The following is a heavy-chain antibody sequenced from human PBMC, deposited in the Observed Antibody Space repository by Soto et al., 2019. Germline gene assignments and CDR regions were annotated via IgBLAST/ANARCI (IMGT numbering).Heavy chain of an antibody. D-gene: IGHD1-26*01. J-gene: IGHJ5*02. Sequence: LSLTCAVSGGSISSSNWWSWVRQPPGKGLEWIGEIYHSGSTNYNPSLKSRVTISVDKSKNQFSLKLSSVTAADTAVYYCARLEDGDGRWEVRHSNWFDPWGQGNLVTVSS. CDR3: ARLEDGDGRWEVRHSNWFDP. CDR1: GGSISSSNW. CDR2: IYHSGST. V-gene: IGHV4-4*02.